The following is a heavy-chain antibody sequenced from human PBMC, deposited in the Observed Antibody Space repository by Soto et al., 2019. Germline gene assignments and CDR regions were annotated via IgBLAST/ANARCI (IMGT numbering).Heavy chain of an antibody. V-gene: IGHV4-4*07. CDR2: IYTSASI. Sequence: SETLSLTCSVSGADINTYSWTWIRQPAGKGLEWIGRIYTSASINYNPSLKGRVTLSVDTTTNQVSLRLASVTAADTAIYYCARDREAGYNFYYGMDVWGQGTTVTVSS. CDR3: ARDREAGYNFYYGMDV. D-gene: IGHD6-19*01. J-gene: IGHJ6*02. CDR1: GADINTYS.